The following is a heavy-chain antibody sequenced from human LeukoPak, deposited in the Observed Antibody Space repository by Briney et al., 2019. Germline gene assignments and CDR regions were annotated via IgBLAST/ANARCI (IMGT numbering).Heavy chain of an antibody. D-gene: IGHD2-21*02. CDR3: AKDFKSGVVVTVSYN. CDR2: ISGSGGST. J-gene: IGHJ4*02. Sequence: PGGSLRLSCAASGFTFSSFAMSWVRQAPGKGLEWVSTISGSGGSTYYADSVKGRFTISKDNSKNTLYLQMSSLRAEDTAVYYCAKDFKSGVVVTVSYNWGQGTLVTVSS. CDR1: GFTFSSFA. V-gene: IGHV3-23*01.